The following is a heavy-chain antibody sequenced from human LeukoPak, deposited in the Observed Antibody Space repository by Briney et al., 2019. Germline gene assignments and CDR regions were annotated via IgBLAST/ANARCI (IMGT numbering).Heavy chain of an antibody. CDR3: ARVGGSYYFDY. D-gene: IGHD1-26*01. CDR2: ISSSSSTI. CDR1: EFTYG. Sequence: GGSLRLSCAASEFTYGMNWVRQAPGKGLEWVSYISSSSSTIYYADSVKGRFIISRDNAKNSLYLQMNSLRAEDTAVYYCARVGGSYYFDYWGQGTLVTVSS. V-gene: IGHV3-48*01. J-gene: IGHJ4*02.